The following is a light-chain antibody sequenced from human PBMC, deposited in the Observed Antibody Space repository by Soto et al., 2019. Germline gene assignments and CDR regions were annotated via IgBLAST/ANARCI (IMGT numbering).Light chain of an antibody. CDR1: QSVSTNF. J-gene: IGKJ1*01. Sequence: EIVFTQPPGTLSLSPGEGATLSCRASQSVSTNFFAWYQQKPGQAPRLLIYGASTRATGIPDRFSGSGSGTDFTLTITRLEPEDFAVYYCQQYGRTSWTFGQGTKVDI. V-gene: IGKV3-20*01. CDR2: GAS. CDR3: QQYGRTSWT.